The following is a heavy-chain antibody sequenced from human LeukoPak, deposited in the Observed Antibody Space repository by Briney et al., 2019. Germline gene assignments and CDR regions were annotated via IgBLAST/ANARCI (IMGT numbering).Heavy chain of an antibody. CDR1: GFTFSSYA. J-gene: IGHJ3*02. CDR2: ISGGAETT. D-gene: IGHD3-16*01. Sequence: NPGGSLRLSCAASGFTFSSYAMSWVRQAPGKGLEWVSAISGGAETTYYADSVKGRFTISRDNYKNTLFLQMSSLRAEDTAVYYCATRLTRDAFDIWGQGTMVTVSS. CDR3: ATRLTRDAFDI. V-gene: IGHV3-23*01.